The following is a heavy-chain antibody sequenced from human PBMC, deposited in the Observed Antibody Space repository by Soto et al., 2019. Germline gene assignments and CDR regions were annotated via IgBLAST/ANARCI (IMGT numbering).Heavy chain of an antibody. V-gene: IGHV3-30*18. D-gene: IGHD6-19*01. CDR1: GFTFSDYA. Sequence: VQLVESGGGVVQPGRSLRLSCAASGFTFSDYAMHWVRQAPGQGLEWVAVVSLDGRNTHYADSVKGRFTISRDSSKNTVSLEMTRLRAEDTAVYYCAKGGRQWLVTSDFNYWGQGALVTVSS. CDR3: AKGGRQWLVTSDFNY. CDR2: VSLDGRNT. J-gene: IGHJ4*02.